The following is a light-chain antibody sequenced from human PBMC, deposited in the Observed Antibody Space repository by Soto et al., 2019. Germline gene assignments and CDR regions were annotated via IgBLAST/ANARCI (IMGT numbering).Light chain of an antibody. J-gene: IGKJ2*01. CDR3: QKYDRTPPT. CDR2: AAS. V-gene: IGKV1-27*01. CDR1: HDISDY. Sequence: DIQMTQSPSSLSASVGHRVTLTCRASHDISDYLAWYQQRPGKVPKLLIYAASTLQSGVPSRFSGSGSGTDFTLTISGLQPEDVATYYCQKYDRTPPTFGQGTKLEIK.